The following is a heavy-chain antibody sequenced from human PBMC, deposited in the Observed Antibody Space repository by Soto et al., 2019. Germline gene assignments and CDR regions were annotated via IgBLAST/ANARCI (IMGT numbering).Heavy chain of an antibody. D-gene: IGHD2-15*01. Sequence: GASLRLSCAASGFTFSSYSMNWVRQAPGKGLEWVSSISSSITYIYYADSVKGRFTISRDNAKNSLYLQMNSLRAEDTAVYFCARGPPKYCSGGSCYLDYWGQGTLVTVSS. CDR1: GFTFSSYS. J-gene: IGHJ4*02. CDR2: ISSSITYI. V-gene: IGHV3-21*01. CDR3: ARGPPKYCSGGSCYLDY.